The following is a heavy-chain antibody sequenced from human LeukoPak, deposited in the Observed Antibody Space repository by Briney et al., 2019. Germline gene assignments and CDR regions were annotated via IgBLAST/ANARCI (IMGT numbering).Heavy chain of an antibody. D-gene: IGHD1-14*01. CDR1: GGSYSGYY. CDR3: ARGFRDRWFDP. Sequence: SETLSLTCAVYGGSYSGYYWSWIRQPPGKGLEWIGEINHSGSTNYNPSLKSRVTISVDTSKNQFSLKLSSVTAADTAVYYCARGFRDRWFDPWGQGTLVTVSS. CDR2: INHSGST. V-gene: IGHV4-34*01. J-gene: IGHJ5*02.